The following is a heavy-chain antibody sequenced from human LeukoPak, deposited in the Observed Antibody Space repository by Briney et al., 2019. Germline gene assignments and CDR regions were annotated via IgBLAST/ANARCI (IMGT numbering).Heavy chain of an antibody. J-gene: IGHJ4*02. CDR2: IDHRGST. D-gene: IGHD6-13*01. CDR1: GGSFSGYY. Sequence: SETLSLTCAVYGGSFSGYYWSWSCQPPGKGLEWIGEIDHRGSTNYNPSLKSRVTISVDTSKNQFSLRLSSVTTADTAVYYCVTSIGDSSTSEHWGQGTLVTVSS. CDR3: VTSIGDSSTSEH. V-gene: IGHV4-34*01.